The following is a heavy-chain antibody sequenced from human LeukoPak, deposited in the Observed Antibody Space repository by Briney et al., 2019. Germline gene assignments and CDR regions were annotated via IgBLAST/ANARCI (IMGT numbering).Heavy chain of an antibody. CDR1: GNYW. CDR2: INSDGSWT. D-gene: IGHD2/OR15-2a*01. J-gene: IGHJ4*02. Sequence: GGSLRLSCAASGNYWMHWVRQAPGKGLVWVSHINSDGSWTSYADSVKGRFTISKDNAKNTVYLQMNNLRAEDTAVYYCVIFYETYWGRGTLVTVSS. V-gene: IGHV3-74*01. CDR3: VIFYETY.